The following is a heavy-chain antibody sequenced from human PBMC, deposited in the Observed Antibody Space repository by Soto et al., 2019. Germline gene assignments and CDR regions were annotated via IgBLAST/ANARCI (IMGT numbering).Heavy chain of an antibody. CDR3: AKELYSGYAIGASNY. Sequence: PGGSLRLCCAASGFTFSSYGMHLVRKAPGKGLEWVAVISYDGSNKYYADSVKGRFTISRDNSKNTLYLQMNSLRAEDTAVYYCAKELYSGYAIGASNYWGQGTLVTVSS. V-gene: IGHV3-30*18. J-gene: IGHJ4*02. CDR2: ISYDGSNK. D-gene: IGHD5-12*01. CDR1: GFTFSSYG.